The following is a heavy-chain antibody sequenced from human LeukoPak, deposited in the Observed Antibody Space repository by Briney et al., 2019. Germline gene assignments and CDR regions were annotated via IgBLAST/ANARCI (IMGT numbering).Heavy chain of an antibody. CDR3: AIGYCSGGSCYSSDGGYFDY. CDR2: IYSGGST. D-gene: IGHD2-15*01. V-gene: IGHV3-66*01. CDR1: GFTVSSNY. Sequence: GGSLRLSCAASGFTVSSNYMSWVRQAPGKGLEWVSVIYSGGSTYYADSVKGRFTISRDNSKNTLYLQMNSLRAEDTAVYYCAIGYCSGGSCYSSDGGYFDYWGQGTLVTVSS. J-gene: IGHJ4*02.